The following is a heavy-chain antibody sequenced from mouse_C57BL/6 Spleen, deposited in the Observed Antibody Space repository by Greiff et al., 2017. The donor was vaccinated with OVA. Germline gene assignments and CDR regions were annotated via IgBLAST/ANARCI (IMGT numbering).Heavy chain of an antibody. J-gene: IGHJ2*01. CDR2: IDPANGNT. V-gene: IGHV14-3*01. D-gene: IGHD4-1*01. Sequence: EVQLVESVAELVRPGASVKLSCTASGFNIKNTYMHWVKQRPEQGLEWIGRIDPANGNTKYAPKFQGKATITADTSSNTAYLQLSSLTSEDTAIYYCASPFNWDGKDYFDYWGQGTTLTVSS. CDR1: GFNIKNTY. CDR3: ASPFNWDGKDYFDY.